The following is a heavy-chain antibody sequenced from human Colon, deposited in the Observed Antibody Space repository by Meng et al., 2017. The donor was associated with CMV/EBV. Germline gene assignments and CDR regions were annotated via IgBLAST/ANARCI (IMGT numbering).Heavy chain of an antibody. Sequence: CKASGYRFTRYNINWVRQAPGQWLEWMGYINPKTANPTYVQGFTGRFVFSLDTSVSTAYLQISSLEAEDTAVYYCATGSVAADGKGYWGQGTLLTVSS. D-gene: IGHD6-13*01. CDR2: INPKTANP. V-gene: IGHV7-4-1*02. J-gene: IGHJ1*01. CDR1: GYRFTRYN. CDR3: ATGSVAADGKGY.